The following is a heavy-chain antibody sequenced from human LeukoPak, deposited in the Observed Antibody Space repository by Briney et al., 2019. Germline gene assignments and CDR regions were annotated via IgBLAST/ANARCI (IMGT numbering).Heavy chain of an antibody. CDR2: IKQDGSEK. Sequence: GGSLRLSCAASGLAFSNYWMTWVRQAPGKGLEWVANIKQDGSEKYYVGSVKGRFTISRDNAKNSLFLQMNSLRAEDTAVYYCARDVDGANAYWGQGTLVTVSS. V-gene: IGHV3-7*01. J-gene: IGHJ4*02. CDR1: GLAFSNYW. D-gene: IGHD4/OR15-4a*01. CDR3: ARDVDGANAY.